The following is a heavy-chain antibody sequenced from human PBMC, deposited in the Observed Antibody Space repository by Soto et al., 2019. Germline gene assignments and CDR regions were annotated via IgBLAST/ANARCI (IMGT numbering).Heavy chain of an antibody. D-gene: IGHD2-2*02. Sequence: GASVKVSCKASGYTFTSYYMHWVRQAPGQGLEWMGIINPSGGSTSYAQKFQGRVTMTRDTSTSTVYMELSSLRSEDTAVYYCARDHDRGDQLLYSGGYYYYYYGMDVWGQGTTVTVSS. CDR2: INPSGGST. J-gene: IGHJ6*02. CDR1: GYTFTSYY. CDR3: ARDHDRGDQLLYSGGYYYYYYGMDV. V-gene: IGHV1-46*01.